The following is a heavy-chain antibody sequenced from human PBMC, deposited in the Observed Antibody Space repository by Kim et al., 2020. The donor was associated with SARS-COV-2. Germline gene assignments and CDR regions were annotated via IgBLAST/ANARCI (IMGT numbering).Heavy chain of an antibody. J-gene: IGHJ5*02. Sequence: GGSLRLSCAASGFTFSSYEMNWVRQAPGKGLEWVSYISSSGSTIYYADSVKGRFTISRDNAKNSLYLQMNSLRAEDTAVYYCAILTISDWFDPWGQGTLVTASP. D-gene: IGHD3-9*01. CDR1: GFTFSSYE. V-gene: IGHV3-48*03. CDR3: AILTISDWFDP. CDR2: ISSSGSTI.